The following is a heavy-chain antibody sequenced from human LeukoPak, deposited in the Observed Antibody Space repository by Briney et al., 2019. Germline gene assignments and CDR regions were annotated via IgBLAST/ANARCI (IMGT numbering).Heavy chain of an antibody. CDR2: IYYSGST. D-gene: IGHD1-26*01. CDR1: GGSISSYY. Sequence: SETLSLTCTVSGGSISSYYWSWIRQPPGKGLEWIGYIYYSGSTNYNPSLKSRVTISVDTSKNQFSLKLSSVTAADTAVYYCARVLVGGKPGGATTGHYYYYHMDVWGKGTTVTISS. CDR3: ARVLVGGKPGGATTGHYYYYHMDV. J-gene: IGHJ6*03. V-gene: IGHV4-59*01.